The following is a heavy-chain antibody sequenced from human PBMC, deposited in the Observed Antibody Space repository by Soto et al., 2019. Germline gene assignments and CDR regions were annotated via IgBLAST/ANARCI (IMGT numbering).Heavy chain of an antibody. V-gene: IGHV3-74*01. D-gene: IGHD3-9*01. CDR1: GFPFSSYW. CDR3: DREYYGLLTGYYTDF. CDR2: ISVDGVTT. J-gene: IGHJ4*02. Sequence: EVQLVESGGDLVQRGGSLRLSCAASGFPFSSYWMHWVRHTPGKGLDWVARISVDGVTTYYADSVTGRFTVSRDNAKKTLSMQISGLRAEDTAVYYCDREYYGLLTGYYTDFWGQGTLVSVSS.